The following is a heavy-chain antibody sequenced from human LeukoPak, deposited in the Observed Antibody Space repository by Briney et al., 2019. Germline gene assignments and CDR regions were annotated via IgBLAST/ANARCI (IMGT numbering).Heavy chain of an antibody. J-gene: IGHJ4*02. CDR3: AKEEVPNDY. D-gene: IGHD2-2*01. V-gene: IGHV3-23*01. Sequence: PGGSLRLSCAVSGFSLSINSMCWVRQAPGKGLEWVSGISRDGDKTYYVDSVEGRFTISRDTSKNTLHLQMDTLRVEDTATYYCAKEEVPNDYWGQGTLVTVSS. CDR2: ISRDGDKT. CDR1: GFSLSINS.